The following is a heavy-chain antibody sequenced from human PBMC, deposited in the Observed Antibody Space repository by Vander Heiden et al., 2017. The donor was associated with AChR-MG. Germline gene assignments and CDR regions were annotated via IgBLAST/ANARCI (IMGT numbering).Heavy chain of an antibody. CDR1: GFTFDDYA. J-gene: IGHJ4*02. CDR3: AKVHLAYCGGDCYSGGFDY. D-gene: IGHD2-21*02. CDR2: ISWNSGSI. Sequence: EVQLVESGGGLVQPGRSLRLSCAASGFTFDDYAMHWVRQAPGKGLEWVSGISWNSGSIGYADSVKGRFTISRDNAKNSLYLQMNSLRAEDTALYYCAKVHLAYCGGDCYSGGFDYWGQGTLVTVSS. V-gene: IGHV3-9*01.